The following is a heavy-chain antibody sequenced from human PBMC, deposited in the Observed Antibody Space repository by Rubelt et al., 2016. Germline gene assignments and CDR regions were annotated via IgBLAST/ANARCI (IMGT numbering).Heavy chain of an antibody. J-gene: IGHJ5*02. CDR3: ARGLARAAAAPRRLWFDP. CDR2: IHHSGST. V-gene: IGHV4-34*01. CDR1: GGSFSGYY. Sequence: QVQPQQWGAGLLKPSETLSLTCAVYGGSFSGYYWSWIRQPPGKGLEWIGEIHHSGSTNYNPSLKSRVTISVNTAKNQVSLKLSSVTAADTAVYYCARGLARAAAAPRRLWFDPRGQGTLVTVSS. D-gene: IGHD6-13*01.